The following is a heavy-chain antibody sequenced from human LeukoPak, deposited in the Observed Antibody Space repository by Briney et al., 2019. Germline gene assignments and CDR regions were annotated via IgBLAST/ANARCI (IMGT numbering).Heavy chain of an antibody. D-gene: IGHD3-22*01. CDR1: GFTFSNAW. V-gene: IGHV3-15*01. J-gene: IGHJ3*02. CDR2: IKSKTDGGTT. CDR3: TTPYYDEDAFDI. Sequence: PGGSLRLSCAASGFTFSNAWMSWVRQAPGKGLEWVGRIKSKTDGGTTDYAAPVKGRFTISRDDSKNTLYLQMNSLKTEDTAVYYCTTPYYDEDAFDIWGQGTMVTVSS.